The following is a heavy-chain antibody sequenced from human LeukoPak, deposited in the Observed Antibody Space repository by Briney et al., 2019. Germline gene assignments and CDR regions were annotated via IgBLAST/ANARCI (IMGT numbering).Heavy chain of an antibody. CDR2: YSDGTT. V-gene: IGHV3-53*01. D-gene: IGHD3-9*01. CDR3: ARSYDWAIFQY. Sequence: YSDGTTHYADSVKGRFTISRDNSKNTLYLQMNGLRAEDTAVYYCARSYDWAIFQYGGQGTLVTVSS. J-gene: IGHJ4*02.